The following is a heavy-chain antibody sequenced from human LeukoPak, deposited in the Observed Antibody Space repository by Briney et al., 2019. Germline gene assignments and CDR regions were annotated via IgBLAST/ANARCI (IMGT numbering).Heavy chain of an antibody. CDR1: GFTVSSDS. J-gene: IGHJ4*02. Sequence: GGSLRLSCAASGFTVSSDSMSWVRQAPGRGLEWVSVIYSGGSTYYADSARGRITISRDNSKNTLYLQMNSLRGEDTAVYYCATPIPGTPMRLGYWGQGTLVTVSS. CDR2: IYSGGST. D-gene: IGHD2-2*01. V-gene: IGHV3-53*01. CDR3: ATPIPGTPMRLGY.